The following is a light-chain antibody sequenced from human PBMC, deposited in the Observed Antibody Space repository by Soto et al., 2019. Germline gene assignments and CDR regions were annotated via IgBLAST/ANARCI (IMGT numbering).Light chain of an antibody. J-gene: IGKJ1*01. Sequence: EIVFSQSRSTLSLCHGERVNLSCRASQSVSSYLAWYQQKPGQAPRLLIYDAFKRATGIPARFSGSGFGTDYTLTISSLEPEDFAVYYCQQRSKWRTFGQRTKVDI. CDR1: QSVSSY. CDR3: QQRSKWRT. V-gene: IGKV3-11*01. CDR2: DAF.